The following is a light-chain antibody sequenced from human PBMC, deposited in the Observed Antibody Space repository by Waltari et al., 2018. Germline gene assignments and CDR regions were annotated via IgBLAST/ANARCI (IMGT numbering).Light chain of an antibody. V-gene: IGLV2-23*02. CDR1: ISDIGKYTL. CDR3: CSYAGSAISV. J-gene: IGLJ3*02. Sequence: QPALTQTAAVSGSPGQSITISCSGTISDIGKYTLVSWYQQHPGKAPTLIIYDVNKRPSGVSNRFSGSKSGNTAFLTISGLQTADEADYYCCSYAGSAISVFGGGTKLTVL. CDR2: DVN.